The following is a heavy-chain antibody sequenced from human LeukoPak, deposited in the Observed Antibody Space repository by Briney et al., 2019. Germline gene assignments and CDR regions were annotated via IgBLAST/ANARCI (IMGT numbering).Heavy chain of an antibody. CDR1: GASINSGDYY. V-gene: IGHV4-30-4*08. Sequence: PSETLSLTCTVSGASINSGDYYWTLIRQPPGKGLELIGYIYYSGNTYYNPSLKSRVSISVDTSKNQFSLTLSSVTAADTAVYYCARMGLGYCSNTTCRPVFDYWGQGTLVTVFS. CDR2: IYYSGNT. D-gene: IGHD2-2*01. CDR3: ARMGLGYCSNTTCRPVFDY. J-gene: IGHJ4*02.